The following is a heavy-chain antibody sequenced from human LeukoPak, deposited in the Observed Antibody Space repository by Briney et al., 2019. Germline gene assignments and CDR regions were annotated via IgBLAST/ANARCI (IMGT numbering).Heavy chain of an antibody. Sequence: SETLSLTCAVSGYSISSGYYRSWIRQPPGKGLEWIGYIYYSWSSNDNPSLKSRVTIPVHTPKNQFSLKLSSVAAADTAGYYCARVTRLVNYYDSSGYPFFDFWGQGNLVTVSS. CDR1: GYSISSGYY. CDR3: ARVTRLVNYYDSSGYPFFDF. D-gene: IGHD3-22*01. CDR2: IYYSWSS. J-gene: IGHJ4*02. V-gene: IGHV4-61*01.